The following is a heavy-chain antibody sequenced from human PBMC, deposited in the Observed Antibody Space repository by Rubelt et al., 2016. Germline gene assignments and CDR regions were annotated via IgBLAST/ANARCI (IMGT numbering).Heavy chain of an antibody. J-gene: IGHJ5*02. D-gene: IGHD2-21*02. CDR3: ARVSGDAETWFDP. Sequence: PRGESGGGLVQPGGSLRLSCKASGFSVSSDYISWVRKATGQGLEWVSIIYRAGDTYYADSVKGRVIIPIANSANTVYLQMNSLSGEDTAVYYCARVSGDAETWFDPWGQGTPVTVSS. CDR2: IYRAGDT. V-gene: IGHV3-66*01. CDR1: GFSVSSDY.